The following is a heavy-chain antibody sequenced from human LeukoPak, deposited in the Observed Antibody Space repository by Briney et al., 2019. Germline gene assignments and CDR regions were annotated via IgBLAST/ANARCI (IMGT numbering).Heavy chain of an antibody. D-gene: IGHD4-17*01. Sequence: SETLSLTCTVSGGSISNYYWSWIRQPPGKGLEWIGFIYYSGSTNYNPSLKSRITISVDTSKNQFSLKLSSVTAADRAVYYCARGTVTTWFDPWGQGTLATVSS. CDR1: GGSISNYY. V-gene: IGHV4-59*01. J-gene: IGHJ5*02. CDR3: ARGTVTTWFDP. CDR2: IYYSGST.